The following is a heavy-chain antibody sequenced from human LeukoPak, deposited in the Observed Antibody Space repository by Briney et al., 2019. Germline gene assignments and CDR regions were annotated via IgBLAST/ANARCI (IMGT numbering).Heavy chain of an antibody. Sequence: GGSLRLSCVGSRFTFSSYGMHWVRQAPGEGLEWVAFIRYDGSNSYHIDSVKGRFTISRDNSKNTLYLQMNSLRPEDTAVYYCAKEFSATPRAAAQTGDAFDVWGQGTVVTVSS. J-gene: IGHJ3*01. CDR3: AKEFSATPRAAAQTGDAFDV. D-gene: IGHD7-27*01. CDR2: IRYDGSNS. CDR1: RFTFSSYG. V-gene: IGHV3-30*02.